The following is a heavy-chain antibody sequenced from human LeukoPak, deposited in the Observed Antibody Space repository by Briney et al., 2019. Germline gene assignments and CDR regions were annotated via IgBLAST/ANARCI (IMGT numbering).Heavy chain of an antibody. CDR3: ARRGDAPMVGDY. V-gene: IGHV3-48*01. J-gene: IGHJ4*02. CDR2: INSGSSNI. CDR1: GFTFSMYK. D-gene: IGHD5-18*01. Sequence: GGSLRLSCAASGFTFSMYKMNWVRQAPGKGLEWVSHINSGSSNIYYADSVRGRFTISRDNAKNSLYLQMTSLRVEDTAVYYCARRGDAPMVGDYWGQGTLVTVSS.